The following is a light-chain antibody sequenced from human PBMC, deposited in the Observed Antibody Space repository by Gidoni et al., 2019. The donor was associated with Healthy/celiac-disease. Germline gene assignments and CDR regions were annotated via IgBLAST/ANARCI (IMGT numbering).Light chain of an antibody. V-gene: IGKV3-11*01. CDR2: DAS. J-gene: IGKJ2*01. CDR1: QSVSSY. CDR3: QQRSNWPRT. Sequence: EIVLTQSPATLSLSPGERATLSCRASQSVSSYLAWDQQKPGQAPRLLISDASNRATGIPARFSGSGSATDFTLTISSLEPEYFAVYYCQQRSNWPRTFGQGTKLEIK.